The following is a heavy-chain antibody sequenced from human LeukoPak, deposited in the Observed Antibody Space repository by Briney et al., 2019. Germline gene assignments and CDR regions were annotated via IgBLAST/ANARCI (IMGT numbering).Heavy chain of an antibody. V-gene: IGHV4-34*01. Sequence: SETLSLTCAVYGASFGDYYWSWVRQSPGKGLDWIGEIDQSGSTNYNPSLKSRVTISVDTSKNQFSLKLTSVTAADTAVYYCARVFDSWGQGTLVTVSS. CDR2: IDQSGST. CDR3: ARVFDS. CDR1: GASFGDYY. J-gene: IGHJ4*02.